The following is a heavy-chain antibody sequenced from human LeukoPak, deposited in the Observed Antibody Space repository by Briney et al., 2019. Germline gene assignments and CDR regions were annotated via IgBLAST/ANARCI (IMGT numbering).Heavy chain of an antibody. Sequence: ASVKVSCKASGGTFSNYAINWVRQAPGQGLEWMGRIFPIFNTANYAQKFQARVTITTDESTSTAYMELSSLRSEDTAVYYCARGVVPAAIGRFDPWGQGTLVTVSS. D-gene: IGHD2-2*01. CDR2: IFPIFNTA. J-gene: IGHJ5*02. V-gene: IGHV1-69*05. CDR1: GGTFSNYA. CDR3: ARGVVPAAIGRFDP.